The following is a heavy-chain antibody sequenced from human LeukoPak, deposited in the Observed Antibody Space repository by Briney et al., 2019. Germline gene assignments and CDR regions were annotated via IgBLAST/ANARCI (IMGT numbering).Heavy chain of an antibody. Sequence: SQTLSLTCAISGDSVSSNSAAWSWIRQSPSRGLEWLGRTYYRSKWYNDYAVSVKSRITINPDTSKNQFSLQLNSVTPEDTAMYYCARGVIIAAAGTYYYYMDVWGKGTTVTVPS. J-gene: IGHJ6*03. CDR3: ARGVIIAAAGTYYYYMDV. V-gene: IGHV6-1*01. CDR2: TYYRSKWYN. D-gene: IGHD6-13*01. CDR1: GDSVSSNSAA.